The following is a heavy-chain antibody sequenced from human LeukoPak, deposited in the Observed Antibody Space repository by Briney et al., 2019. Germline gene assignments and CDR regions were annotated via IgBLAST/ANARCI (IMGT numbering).Heavy chain of an antibody. V-gene: IGHV3-23*01. Sequence: GGSLRLSCAASGFSFNVYAMSWVRQAPGRGLEWISIISGSGDSIYYANSVKGRFTISRDNFKNTVYLQMNSLRVEDTAAYYCVARAPFYDSSGYHDWWGQGSLVTVSS. D-gene: IGHD3-22*01. CDR2: ISGSGDSI. J-gene: IGHJ4*02. CDR3: VARAPFYDSSGYHDW. CDR1: GFSFNVYA.